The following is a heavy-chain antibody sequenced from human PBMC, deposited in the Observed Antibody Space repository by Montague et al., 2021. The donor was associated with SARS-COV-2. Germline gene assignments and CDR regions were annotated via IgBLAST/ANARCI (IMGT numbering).Heavy chain of an antibody. V-gene: IGHV3-7*01. Sequence: SLRLSCAASGFTFSSYWMSWVRQAPGKGLEWVANIDQHGSEKYYVDSVNGRFTISRDNARNSLYLQMNSLRVDDTAVYYCAISTTAATGAVGYWGQGTLSSSPQ. CDR1: GFTFSSYW. J-gene: IGHJ4*02. CDR3: AISTTAATGAVGY. CDR2: IDQHGSEK. D-gene: IGHD2-2*01.